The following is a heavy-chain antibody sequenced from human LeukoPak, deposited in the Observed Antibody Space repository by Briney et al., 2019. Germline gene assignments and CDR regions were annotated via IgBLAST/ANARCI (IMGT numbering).Heavy chain of an antibody. CDR1: GGSFSGYY. V-gene: IGHV4-34*01. D-gene: IGHD3-10*01. J-gene: IGHJ4*02. Sequence: SETLSLTCAVYGGSFSGYYWSWIRQPPGKGLEWIGEINHSGSTNYNPSLKSRVTISVDTSKNQFSLKLSSVTAADTAVYYCARGPVLHWFGKLLVPQTYYFDYWGQGTLVTVSS. CDR3: ARGPVLHWFGKLLVPQTYYFDY. CDR2: INHSGST.